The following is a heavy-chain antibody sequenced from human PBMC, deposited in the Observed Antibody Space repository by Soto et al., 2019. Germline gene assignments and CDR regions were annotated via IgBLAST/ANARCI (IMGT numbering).Heavy chain of an antibody. V-gene: IGHV1-2*04. CDR3: ARGPVVVAAIKRSFSWFDP. CDR1: GYTFTGYY. J-gene: IGHJ5*02. D-gene: IGHD2-15*01. CDR2: INPNSGGT. Sequence: GASVKVSCKASGYTFTGYYMHWVRQAPGQGLEWMGWINPNSGGTNYAQKFQGWVTMTRDTSISTAYMELSRLRSDDTAVYYCARGPVVVAAIKRSFSWFDPWGQGTLVTVSS.